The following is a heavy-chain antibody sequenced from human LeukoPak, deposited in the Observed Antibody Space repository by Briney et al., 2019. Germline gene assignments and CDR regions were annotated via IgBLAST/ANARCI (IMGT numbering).Heavy chain of an antibody. Sequence: GGSLRLSCAASGFTFSNYWTTWVRQAPGKGLEWVADIKQDGSEKLYVKSVRGRFTISRDNAKMSLFLQMNSLRAEDTAVYYCARDNGVVHGVYYMDVWGKGTTVTVS. J-gene: IGHJ6*03. CDR3: ARDNGVVHGVYYMDV. CDR1: GFTFSNYW. D-gene: IGHD3-3*01. V-gene: IGHV3-7*01. CDR2: IKQDGSEK.